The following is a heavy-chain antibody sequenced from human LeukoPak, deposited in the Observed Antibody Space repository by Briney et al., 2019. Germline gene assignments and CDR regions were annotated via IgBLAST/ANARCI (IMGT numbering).Heavy chain of an antibody. J-gene: IGHJ4*02. CDR2: ISGSGGST. CDR1: GFTFSSYA. Sequence: PGGSLRLSCAASGFTFSSYAMSWVRQAPGKGLEWVSAISGSGGSTYYADSVKGRFTISRDNSKNTLYLQMNSLRAEDTAVYYCARDQKYSSAWPFTNGMGIWGQGTLVTVSS. V-gene: IGHV3-23*01. D-gene: IGHD6-19*01. CDR3: ARDQKYSSAWPFTNGMGI.